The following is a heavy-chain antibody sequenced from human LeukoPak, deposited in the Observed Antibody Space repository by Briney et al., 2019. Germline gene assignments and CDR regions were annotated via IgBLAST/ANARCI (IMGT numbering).Heavy chain of an antibody. J-gene: IGHJ4*02. Sequence: PGGSLRLSCAASGFTFSSYSMNWVRQAPGKGLEWVSSISSSSSYIYYADSVKGRFTISRDNAKNSLYLQMNSLRAEDTAVYYCARDQVLLWFGELSSGNYFDYWGQGTLVTVSS. CDR2: ISSSSSYI. CDR3: ARDQVLLWFGELSSGNYFDY. CDR1: GFTFSSYS. V-gene: IGHV3-21*04. D-gene: IGHD3-10*01.